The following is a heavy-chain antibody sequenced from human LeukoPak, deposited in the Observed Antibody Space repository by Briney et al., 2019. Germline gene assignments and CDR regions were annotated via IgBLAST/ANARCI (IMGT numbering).Heavy chain of an antibody. CDR1: GGSFSGYY. V-gene: IGHV4-34*01. J-gene: IGHJ4*02. CDR3: ARGRITIFGVVIPTPYLDY. Sequence: SETLSLTCAVYGGSFSGYYWSWIRQPPGKGLEWIGEINHSGSTNYNPSLKSRVTISVDTSKNQFSLKLSSVTAADTAVYYCARGRITIFGVVIPTPYLDYWGQGTLVTVSS. CDR2: INHSGST. D-gene: IGHD3-3*01.